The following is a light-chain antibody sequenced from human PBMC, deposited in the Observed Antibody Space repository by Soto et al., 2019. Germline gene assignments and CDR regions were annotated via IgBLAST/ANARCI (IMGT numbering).Light chain of an antibody. CDR3: QQYNSYWT. CDR2: KAS. J-gene: IGKJ1*01. Sequence: DIQMTQSPSTLSASVGDRVTITCRASQSISSWLAWYQQKPGKAPKLLIYKASNLEGGVPSRFSGSGSGTEFTLTISSLQSDDFATYYCQQYNSYWTFGQGTKVEIK. V-gene: IGKV1-5*03. CDR1: QSISSW.